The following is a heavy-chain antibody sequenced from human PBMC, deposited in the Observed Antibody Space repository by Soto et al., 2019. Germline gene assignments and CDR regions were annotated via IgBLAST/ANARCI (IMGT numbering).Heavy chain of an antibody. V-gene: IGHV4-4*02. Sequence: SETLSLTCAVSGDSISRSYWWSWFRQLPGKGLEWIGEIYHSGSTIYNPSLQSRVTLSVDKSKNEFSLKMSSVTDADTAVYYCTSKFGQFIADAFDIWVQGTMVT. CDR3: TSKFGQFIADAFDI. CDR2: IYHSGST. J-gene: IGHJ3*02. D-gene: IGHD3-16*01. CDR1: GDSISRSYW.